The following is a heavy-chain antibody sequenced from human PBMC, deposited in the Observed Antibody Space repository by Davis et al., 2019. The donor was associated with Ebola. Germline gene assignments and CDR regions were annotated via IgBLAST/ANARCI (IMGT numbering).Heavy chain of an antibody. D-gene: IGHD3-16*01. V-gene: IGHV3-48*02. Sequence: PGGSLRLSCAASGLTFSSYSMNWVCQAPGKGLEWISSISTSSSTMYYADSVKGRFTISRDNAKNSLYLQMNSLRDEDTAVYYCARDAFGRGNSFDYWGQGTLVTVSS. CDR2: ISTSSSTM. J-gene: IGHJ4*02. CDR3: ARDAFGRGNSFDY. CDR1: GLTFSSYS.